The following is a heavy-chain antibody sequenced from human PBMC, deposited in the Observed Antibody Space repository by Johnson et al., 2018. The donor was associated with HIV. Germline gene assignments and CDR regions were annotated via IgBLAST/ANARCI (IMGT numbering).Heavy chain of an antibody. CDR2: ISYDGSSK. D-gene: IGHD3-10*01. V-gene: IGHV3-30*14. Sequence: QVQLVESGGGVVQPGRSLRLSCAASGFTFSSYAMHWVRQAPGKGLEWVAVISYDGSSKYYADSVKGRFTISRDNSKNTVFLQMNSLRAEDTAVYYCAREWDFITMVRGLLGLCWAMWG. CDR1: GFTFSSYA. J-gene: IGHJ1*01. CDR3: AREWDFITMVRGLLGLCWAM.